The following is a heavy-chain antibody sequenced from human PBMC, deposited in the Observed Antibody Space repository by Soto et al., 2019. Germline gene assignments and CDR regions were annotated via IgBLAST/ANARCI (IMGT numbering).Heavy chain of an antibody. CDR2: ISAYNGNT. CDR1: GYTFTSYG. V-gene: IGHV1-18*01. D-gene: IGHD3-16*01. J-gene: IGHJ6*02. Sequence: ASVKVSCKASGYTFTSYGISWVRQAPGQGLEWMGWISAYNGNTNYAQKLQGRVTMTADTSTSTAYMELSSLRSEDTAVCYCARGKGGYYYYYYGMDVWGQGTTVTVSS. CDR3: ARGKGGYYYYYYGMDV.